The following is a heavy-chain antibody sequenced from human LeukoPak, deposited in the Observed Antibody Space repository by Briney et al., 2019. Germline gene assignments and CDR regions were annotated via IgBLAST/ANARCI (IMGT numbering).Heavy chain of an antibody. Sequence: SETLSLTCTVSGGSISSSSYYWGWIRQPPGKGLEWIGSIYYSGSTYYNPSLKSRVTISVDTSKNQFSLKLNSVTAADTALYYCARSGGYATTWDYWGQGTLVTVSS. D-gene: IGHD3-16*01. J-gene: IGHJ4*02. CDR3: ARSGGYATTWDY. CDR1: GGSISSSSYY. V-gene: IGHV4-39*01. CDR2: IYYSGST.